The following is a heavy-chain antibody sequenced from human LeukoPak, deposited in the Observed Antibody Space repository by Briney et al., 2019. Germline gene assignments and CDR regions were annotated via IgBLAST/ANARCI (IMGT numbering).Heavy chain of an antibody. CDR3: AKVNEDGDYPFDAFDI. CDR1: GFTFSSYA. Sequence: GGSLRLSCAASGFTFSSYAMSWVRQAPGKGLEWVSAISGSGGSTYYADSVKGRFTISRDNSKNTLYLQMNSLRAEDTAVYYCAKVNEDGDYPFDAFDIWGQGTMVTVSS. CDR2: ISGSGGST. D-gene: IGHD4-17*01. V-gene: IGHV3-23*01. J-gene: IGHJ3*02.